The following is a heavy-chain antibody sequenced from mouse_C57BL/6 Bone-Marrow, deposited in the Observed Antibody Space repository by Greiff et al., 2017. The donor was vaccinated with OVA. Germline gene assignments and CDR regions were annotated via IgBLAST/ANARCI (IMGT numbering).Heavy chain of an antibody. J-gene: IGHJ3*01. V-gene: IGHV1-64*01. CDR1: GYTFTSYW. Sequence: QVQLQQPGAELVKPGASVKLSCKASGYTFTSYWMHWVKQRPGQGLEWIGMIHPNSGSTNYNEKFKSKATLTVDKSSSTDYMQLSSLTSEDSAVYCCARGDEGYYVLFAYWGQGTLVTVSA. CDR2: IHPNSGST. D-gene: IGHD2-3*01. CDR3: ARGDEGYYVLFAY.